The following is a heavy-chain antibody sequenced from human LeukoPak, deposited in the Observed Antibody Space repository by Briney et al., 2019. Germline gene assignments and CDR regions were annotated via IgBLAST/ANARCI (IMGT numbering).Heavy chain of an antibody. CDR1: GFTFDYYA. CDR2: ISWNSGSI. V-gene: IGHV3-9*01. CDR3: AKGTKGRMYSTSWYSAFDI. J-gene: IGHJ3*02. D-gene: IGHD6-13*01. Sequence: GGSLRLSCAASGFTFDYYAMHWVRQAPGKGLEWVSGISWNSGSIGYADSVKGRVTMSRDNAKNSLYLHMTSLRTEDTALYYCAKGTKGRMYSTSWYSAFDIWGQGTMVTVSS.